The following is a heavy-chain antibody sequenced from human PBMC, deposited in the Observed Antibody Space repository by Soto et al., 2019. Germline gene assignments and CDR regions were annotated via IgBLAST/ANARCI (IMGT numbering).Heavy chain of an antibody. J-gene: IGHJ4*02. Sequence: QVQLQESGPGLVKPSETLSLTCTVSGDSISNYYWSWLRQPAGKRLEWIGRFYTSGGTNFNPSFKRRLAMSVDTSTNRFFMELRSVTAADTAIYYCARRDSFSSGRAFDIWGQGVLVTVSS. CDR3: ARRDSFSSGRAFDI. D-gene: IGHD6-6*01. CDR2: FYTSGGT. CDR1: GDSISNYY. V-gene: IGHV4-4*07.